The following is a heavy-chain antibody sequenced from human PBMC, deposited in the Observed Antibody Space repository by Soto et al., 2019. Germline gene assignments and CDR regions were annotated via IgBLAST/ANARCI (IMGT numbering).Heavy chain of an antibody. D-gene: IGHD3-3*01. CDR2: IFSNDEK. Sequence: QVTLKESGPVLVKPTETLTLTCTVSGFSLSNARMGVSWIRQPPGKALDWLAHIFSNDEKSYSTSLKRRLTLSKYTSKSQVVLTMTNMDPVDTATYYCARLRPDFWSGYYPRVDMDVWGQGTTVTVSS. CDR1: GFSLSNARMG. J-gene: IGHJ6*02. V-gene: IGHV2-26*01. CDR3: ARLRPDFWSGYYPRVDMDV.